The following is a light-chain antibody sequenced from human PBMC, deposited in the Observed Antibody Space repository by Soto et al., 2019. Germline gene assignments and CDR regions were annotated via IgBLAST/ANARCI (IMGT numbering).Light chain of an antibody. CDR2: DAS. CDR3: QQRSNWPAWT. V-gene: IGKV3-11*01. J-gene: IGKJ1*01. Sequence: ECVLTQSPDTLSLSPGERATLSCRASQSVSSYLAWYQQKPGQAPRLLIYDASNRATGIPARFSGSGSGTDFTLTISSLEPEDFAVYYCQQRSNWPAWTFGQGTKVDIK. CDR1: QSVSSY.